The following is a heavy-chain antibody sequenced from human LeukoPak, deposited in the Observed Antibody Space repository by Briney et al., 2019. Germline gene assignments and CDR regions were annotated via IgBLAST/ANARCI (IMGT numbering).Heavy chain of an antibody. D-gene: IGHD2-15*01. V-gene: IGHV1-2*02. CDR1: GYTFTDSF. J-gene: IGHJ5*02. Sequence: GASVKVSCKTSGYTFTDSFIHWVRQAPGQGLEWMGWINPSTGDTDYAPNFQGRVTMTRDSSISTAYMELSRLKSDDTAVYYCARARGIVIVVGEDNWFDPWGQGTLVTVSS. CDR2: INPSTGDT. CDR3: ARARGIVIVVGEDNWFDP.